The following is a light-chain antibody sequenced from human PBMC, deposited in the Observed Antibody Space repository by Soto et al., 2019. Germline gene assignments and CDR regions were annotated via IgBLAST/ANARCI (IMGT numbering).Light chain of an antibody. CDR1: QTISSSY. CDR2: GAS. Sequence: EIVFTQSPGTLSLSPGERATLSCRASQTISSSYLAWYQQKPGQAPRLLIYGASSRATGIPDRFSGSGSGTDFTLTISRLEPEDSAVYFCQQYGSSWTFGQGTKVDIK. J-gene: IGKJ1*01. V-gene: IGKV3-20*01. CDR3: QQYGSSWT.